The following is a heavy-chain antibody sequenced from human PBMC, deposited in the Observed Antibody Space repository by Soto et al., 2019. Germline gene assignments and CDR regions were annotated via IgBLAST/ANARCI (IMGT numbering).Heavy chain of an antibody. V-gene: IGHV5-51*01. CDR3: ARQGDGYSYFDY. Sequence: GASLKISCKGSVYRFSSYWIGWVRQMPGKGLEWMGIIFPGDSDTRYSPSFQGQVTISADKSISTAYLQWTSLKASDTAIYYCARQGDGYSYFDYWGQGALVTVSS. CDR1: VYRFSSYW. D-gene: IGHD4-4*01. CDR2: IFPGDSDT. J-gene: IGHJ4*02.